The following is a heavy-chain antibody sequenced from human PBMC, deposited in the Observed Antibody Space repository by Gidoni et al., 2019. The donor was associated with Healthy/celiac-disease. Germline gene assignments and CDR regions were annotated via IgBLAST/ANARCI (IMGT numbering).Heavy chain of an antibody. V-gene: IGHV4-34*01. CDR3: ARIPWGSGTFDY. Sequence: QVQLQQWGAGLLKPSETLSLTCAVYGGSFSGYYWSWIRQPPGKGLEWIGEINHSGSTNYNPSLKSRVTISVDTSKNQFSLKLSSVTAADTAVYYCARIPWGSGTFDYWGQGTLVTVSS. CDR2: INHSGST. J-gene: IGHJ4*02. D-gene: IGHD3-10*01. CDR1: GGSFSGYY.